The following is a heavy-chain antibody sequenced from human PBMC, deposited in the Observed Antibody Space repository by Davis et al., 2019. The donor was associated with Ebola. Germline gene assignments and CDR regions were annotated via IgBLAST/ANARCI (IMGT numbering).Heavy chain of an antibody. CDR1: GYTFTGYY. Sequence: ASVKVSCKASGYTFTGYYMHWVRQAPGQGLEWMGWISAYNGNTNYAQKLQGRVTMTTDTSTSTAYMELRSLRSDDTAVYYCARDSLVLRFTQYGMDVWGKGTTVTVSS. D-gene: IGHD3-3*01. CDR2: ISAYNGNT. CDR3: ARDSLVLRFTQYGMDV. J-gene: IGHJ6*04. V-gene: IGHV1-18*04.